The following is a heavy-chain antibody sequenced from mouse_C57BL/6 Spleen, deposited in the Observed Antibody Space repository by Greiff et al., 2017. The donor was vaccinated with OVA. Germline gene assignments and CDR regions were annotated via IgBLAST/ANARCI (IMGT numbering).Heavy chain of an antibody. Sequence: EVQLVESGGGLVKPGGSLKLSCAASGFTFSSYAMSWVRQTPEKRLEWVATISDGGSYTYYPDNVKGRFTISRDNAKNNLYLQMSHLKSEDTAMYYCARGGGSSYWYFDVWGTGTTVTVSS. D-gene: IGHD1-1*01. CDR1: GFTFSSYA. CDR2: ISDGGSYT. V-gene: IGHV5-4*01. J-gene: IGHJ1*03. CDR3: ARGGGSSYWYFDV.